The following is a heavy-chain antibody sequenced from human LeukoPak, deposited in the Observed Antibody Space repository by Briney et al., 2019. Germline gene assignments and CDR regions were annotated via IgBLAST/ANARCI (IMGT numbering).Heavy chain of an antibody. CDR2: ISSSSSYI. J-gene: IGHJ6*03. D-gene: IGHD1-26*01. CDR1: GFTFSSYS. CDR3: ARDKSGSYDRYMDV. V-gene: IGHV3-21*01. Sequence: GGSLRLSCAASGFTFSSYSMNWVRQAPGKGLEWVSSISSSSSYIYYADSVKGRFTISRDNAKNSLHLQMNSLRAEDTAVYYCARDKSGSYDRYMDVWGTGTTVTVSS.